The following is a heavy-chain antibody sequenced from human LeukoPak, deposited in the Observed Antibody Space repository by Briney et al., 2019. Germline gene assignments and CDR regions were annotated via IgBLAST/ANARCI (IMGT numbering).Heavy chain of an antibody. Sequence: GGSLRLSCAGSGFTLSNHGMHWVRQAPGKGLEWVAVISYDGSNKYYADSVKGRFTISRDNSKNTLYLQMNSLRAEDTAVYYCAKDANSGSYYVGAFDIWGQGTMVTVSS. J-gene: IGHJ3*02. V-gene: IGHV3-30*18. D-gene: IGHD1-26*01. CDR1: GFTLSNHG. CDR2: ISYDGSNK. CDR3: AKDANSGSYYVGAFDI.